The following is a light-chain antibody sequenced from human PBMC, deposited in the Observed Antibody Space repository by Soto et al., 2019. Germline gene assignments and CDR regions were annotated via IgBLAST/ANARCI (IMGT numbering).Light chain of an antibody. CDR1: QSVSSN. V-gene: IGKV3-15*01. CDR3: QQYNNWPRT. J-gene: IGKJ1*01. CDR2: GAS. Sequence: EIVMTQSPGTLSVSPGERATLSCRASQSVSSNLAWYQQKPGQAPRLLIYGASTRATGIPARFSGSRSGTEFTLTISSLQSEDFAVYYCQQYNNWPRTFCQGTKVEIK.